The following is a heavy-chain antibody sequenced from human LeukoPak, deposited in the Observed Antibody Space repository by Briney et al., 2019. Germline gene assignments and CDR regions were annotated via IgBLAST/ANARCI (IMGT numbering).Heavy chain of an antibody. Sequence: SETLSLTCAVYGGSFSGYYWSWIRQPPGKGLEWIGEINHSGSTNYNPSLKSRVTISVDTSKNQFSLKLSSVTAADTAVYYCATAGEYFDYWGQGTLVTVSS. CDR2: INHSGST. CDR3: ATAGEYFDY. D-gene: IGHD6-19*01. J-gene: IGHJ4*02. V-gene: IGHV4-34*01. CDR1: GGSFSGYY.